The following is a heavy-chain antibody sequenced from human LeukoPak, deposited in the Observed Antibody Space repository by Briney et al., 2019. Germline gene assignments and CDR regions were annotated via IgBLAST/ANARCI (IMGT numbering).Heavy chain of an antibody. CDR3: AREDSGYDNNAFDI. V-gene: IGHV3-48*03. D-gene: IGHD5-12*01. J-gene: IGHJ3*02. Sequence: GGSLRLSCAASVFTISSYEMNWVRQAPGKGLEWVSYISSSGSIIYYAESVKGRFTISRDNAKNSLYLQMNSLRAEDTAVYYCAREDSGYDNNAFDIWGQGTMVTVSS. CDR2: ISSSGSII. CDR1: VFTISSYE.